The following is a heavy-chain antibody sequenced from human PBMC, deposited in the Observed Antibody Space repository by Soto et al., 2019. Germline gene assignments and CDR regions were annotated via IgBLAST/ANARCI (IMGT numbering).Heavy chain of an antibody. J-gene: IGHJ4*02. Sequence: GGSLRLSCAASGFIFNDYYMSWIRQAPGKGLEWLSNISGSSGSKKYADAGKGRFTISRDNAKKSLYLEMHSLRAEDTAMYYCARYAAEVTTFFDQWGQGTLVTVYS. CDR3: ARYAAEVTTFFDQ. D-gene: IGHD4-17*01. CDR1: GFIFNDYY. CDR2: ISGSSGSK. V-gene: IGHV3-11*06.